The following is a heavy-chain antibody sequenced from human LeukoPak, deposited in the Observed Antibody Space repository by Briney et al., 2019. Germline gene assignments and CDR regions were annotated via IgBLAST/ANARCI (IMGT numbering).Heavy chain of an antibody. J-gene: IGHJ5*02. D-gene: IGHD3-10*01. CDR3: ARHGGSGLDWFDP. CDR2: IYTSGST. V-gene: IGHV4-61*02. CDR1: GGSISSGSYY. Sequence: SETLSLTCTVSGGSISSGSYYWSWIRQPAGKGLEWIGRIYTSGSTNYNPSLNGRVTISVDTSNNQFSLKLSSVTAADTAVYYCARHGGSGLDWFDPWGQGTLVTVSS.